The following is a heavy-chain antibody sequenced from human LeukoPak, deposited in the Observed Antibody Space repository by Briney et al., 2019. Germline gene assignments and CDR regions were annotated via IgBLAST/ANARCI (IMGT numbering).Heavy chain of an antibody. Sequence: SETLSLTCTVSGGSISSSSYYWGWIRQPPGKGLEWIRSIFYSGSTYYNPSLKSRVTISVDTSKNQFSLRLSSVTAADTAVYYCARPLYCGGDCYSDAFDIWGQGTMVTVSS. V-gene: IGHV4-39*01. CDR2: IFYSGST. J-gene: IGHJ3*02. CDR1: GGSISSSSYY. CDR3: ARPLYCGGDCYSDAFDI. D-gene: IGHD2-21*02.